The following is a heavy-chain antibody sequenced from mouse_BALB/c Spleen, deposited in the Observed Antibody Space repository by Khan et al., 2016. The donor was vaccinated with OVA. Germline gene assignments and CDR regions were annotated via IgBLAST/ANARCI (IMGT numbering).Heavy chain of an antibody. CDR3: ARRTTGYALDY. D-gene: IGHD2-14*01. J-gene: IGHJ4*01. Sequence: VQLQESGAELARPGASVKMSCKASGYSFTSHTMHWVKQRPGQGLEWIGYINPRSGYTNYNQKFNDKATLTADKSSSTAYMQLSGLTSEDSAVYYCARRTTGYALDYWGQGTSVTVSS. CDR1: GYSFTSHT. V-gene: IGHV1-4*01. CDR2: INPRSGYT.